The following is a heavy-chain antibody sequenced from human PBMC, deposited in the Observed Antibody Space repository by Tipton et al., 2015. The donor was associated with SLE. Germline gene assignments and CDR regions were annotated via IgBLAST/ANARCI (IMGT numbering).Heavy chain of an antibody. CDR2: MDLDGTEK. V-gene: IGHV3-7*01. J-gene: IGHJ3*02. CDR3: TRESHATFDI. D-gene: IGHD2-2*01. CDR1: GFSFNTYW. Sequence: SLRLSCAASGFSFNTYWMAWVRQAPGKGLEWVATMDLDGTEKLYVGSVKGRFTISRDNAKNSLYLQLNSLRAEDTAVYYCTRESHATFDIWGQGTMVIVSS.